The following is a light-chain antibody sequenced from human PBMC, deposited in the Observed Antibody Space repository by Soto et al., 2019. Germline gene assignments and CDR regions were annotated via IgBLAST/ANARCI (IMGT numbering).Light chain of an antibody. Sequence: EIVMTQSPATLSLSPGERATLSCRASQSVTGYLAWYQQKPGQAPRLLIYDASTRATGIPARFSGSGSGTEFTLTISSLQSEDFAVYYCQQYKNWPRTFGQGTKLEIK. CDR3: QQYKNWPRT. CDR2: DAS. CDR1: QSVTGY. J-gene: IGKJ2*01. V-gene: IGKV3-15*01.